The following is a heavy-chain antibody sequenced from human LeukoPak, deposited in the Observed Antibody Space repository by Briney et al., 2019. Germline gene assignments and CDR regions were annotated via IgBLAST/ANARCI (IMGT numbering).Heavy chain of an antibody. Sequence: PGGSLRLSCSASGFIISNYAMLWVRQAPGKGLEYVSAISGNGGSTYYADSVKGRFTISRDNSKNTLYLQMSSLRAEDTAIYHCVKDLYMGDSSSWYYFDYWGQGTLVTVSS. D-gene: IGHD6-13*01. CDR2: ISGNGGST. V-gene: IGHV3-64D*06. CDR1: GFIISNYA. J-gene: IGHJ4*02. CDR3: VKDLYMGDSSSWYYFDY.